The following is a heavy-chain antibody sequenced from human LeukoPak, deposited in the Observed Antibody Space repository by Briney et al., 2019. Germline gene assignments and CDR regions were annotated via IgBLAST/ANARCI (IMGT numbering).Heavy chain of an antibody. CDR3: AKAYCGGDCYSPVGAFDI. CDR2: IWYDGSNK. CDR1: GFTFSSYG. J-gene: IGHJ3*02. V-gene: IGHV3-33*06. D-gene: IGHD2-21*02. Sequence: GGSLRLSCAASGFTFSSYGMHWVRQAPGKGLEWVAVIWYDGSNKYYADSVKGRFTISRDNSKNTLYLQMNSLRAEDTAVYYCAKAYCGGDCYSPVGAFDIWGQGTMVTVSS.